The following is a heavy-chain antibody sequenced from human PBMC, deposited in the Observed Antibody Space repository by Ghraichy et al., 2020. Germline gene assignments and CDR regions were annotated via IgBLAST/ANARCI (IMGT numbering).Heavy chain of an antibody. V-gene: IGHV3-7*01. CDR1: GFTFSSYW. J-gene: IGHJ3*02. CDR2: IKQDGSEK. Sequence: GGSLRLSCAASGFTFSSYWMSWVRQAPGKGLEWVANIKQDGSEKYYVDSVKGRFTISRDNAKNSLYLQMNSLRAEDTAVYYCARIGIAVAGDHDAFDIWGQGTMVTVSS. D-gene: IGHD6-19*01. CDR3: ARIGIAVAGDHDAFDI.